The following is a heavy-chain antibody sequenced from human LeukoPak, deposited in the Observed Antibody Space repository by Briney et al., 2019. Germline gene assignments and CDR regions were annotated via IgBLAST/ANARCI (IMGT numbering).Heavy chain of an antibody. J-gene: IGHJ3*02. CDR2: IYYGRTT. CDR3: ARELWYYDFWSGYSNDAFDI. D-gene: IGHD3-3*01. V-gene: IGHV4-39*02. Sequence: SETLSLTCTVSTDSISSSSHHWGWIRQSPGKGLEWIGSIYYGRTTYYNPSLNSRVAISVVTSKNQFSLQLNSVTAADTAVYYCARELWYYDFWSGYSNDAFDIWGQGTMVTVSS. CDR1: TDSISSSSHH.